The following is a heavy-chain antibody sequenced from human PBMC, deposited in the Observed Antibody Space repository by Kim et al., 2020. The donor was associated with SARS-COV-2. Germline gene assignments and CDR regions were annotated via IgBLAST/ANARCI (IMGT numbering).Heavy chain of an antibody. CDR1: GYTFTGYY. J-gene: IGHJ4*02. Sequence: ASVKVSCKASGYTFTGYYMHWVRQAPGQGLEWMGWINPNGGGTNYAQKFQGRVTMTRDSSISTAYMELSRLTSDDTAVYYCVRGIYDRTGSTNHHYWGQGTLVTVSS. D-gene: IGHD3-22*01. V-gene: IGHV1-2*02. CDR2: INPNGGGT. CDR3: VRGIYDRTGSTNHHY.